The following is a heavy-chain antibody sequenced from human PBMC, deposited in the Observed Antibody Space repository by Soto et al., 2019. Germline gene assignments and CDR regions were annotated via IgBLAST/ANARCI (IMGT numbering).Heavy chain of an antibody. D-gene: IGHD3-16*02. CDR2: ISAYNGNT. CDR1: GYTFTRYG. CDR3: ARDRSGYDYIWGSYQGAFDI. J-gene: IGHJ3*02. Sequence: QVQLVQSGAEVKKPGASVKVSCKASGYTFTRYGISWVRQAPVQGLEWMGWISAYNGNTNYAQKLQGRVTMTTDTSTSTAYMELRSMRSDDTAVYYCARDRSGYDYIWGSYQGAFDIWGQGTMVTVSS. V-gene: IGHV1-18*01.